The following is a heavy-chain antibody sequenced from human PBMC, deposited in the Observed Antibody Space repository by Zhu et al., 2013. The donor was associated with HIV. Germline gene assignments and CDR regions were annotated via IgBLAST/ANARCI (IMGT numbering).Heavy chain of an antibody. Sequence: VQLQESGPGLVKPSETLSLTCTVSGGSISSYYWSWIRQPPGKGLEWIGYIYYSGSTNYNPSLKSRVTISVDTSKNQFSLKLSSVTAADTAVYYCARERMITFEVDVWGKGTTVTVSS. CDR1: GGSISSYY. J-gene: IGHJ6*04. V-gene: IGHV4-59*01. D-gene: IGHD3-16*01. CDR2: IYYSGST. CDR3: ARERMITFEVDV.